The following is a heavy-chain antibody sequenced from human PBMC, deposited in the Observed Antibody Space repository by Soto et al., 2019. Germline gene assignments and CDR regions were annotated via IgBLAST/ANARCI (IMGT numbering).Heavy chain of an antibody. CDR2: IYYSGST. CDR3: ARVRGGGPFDD. V-gene: IGHV4-31*01. D-gene: IGHD1-26*01. J-gene: IGHJ4*02. CDR1: GGSISSGGYY. Sequence: QVQLQESGTGLVKHSQTLSLTCTVSGGSISSGGYYWSWIRQHPGKGLEWIGYIYYSGSTYYNPYLKSPVTKTVDTSKNQFSLKLSSVTAAHTAVYYWARVRGGGPFDDWGQGTMVTVSS.